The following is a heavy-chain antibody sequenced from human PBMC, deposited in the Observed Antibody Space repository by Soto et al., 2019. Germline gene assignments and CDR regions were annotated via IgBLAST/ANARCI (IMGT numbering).Heavy chain of an antibody. CDR1: GYTFTSYS. J-gene: IGHJ4*02. CDR2: TNAGNGNA. Sequence: GASVKVSCKASGYTFTSYSMHWVRQAPGQKLEGMGWTNAGNGNAKYSQKFQGRVTITRDTSASTAYMELSSLRSEDTAVYYCARGLNGYSHYFDYWGQGTLVTVSS. V-gene: IGHV1-3*01. D-gene: IGHD5-18*01. CDR3: ARGLNGYSHYFDY.